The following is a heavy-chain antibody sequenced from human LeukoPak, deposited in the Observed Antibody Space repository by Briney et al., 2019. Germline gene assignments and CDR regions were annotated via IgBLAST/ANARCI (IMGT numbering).Heavy chain of an antibody. CDR2: IYPRGGT. J-gene: IGHJ6*03. Sequence: SETLSLTCTVSGGSIGLTTYYWGWIRQPPRKGLEWIGRIYPRGGTFYNPSLKSRVTISVDTSNNQFPLNLSSVTAADTAVYYCARHLDPYYDILADHYYMDVWGKGTTVTVSS. D-gene: IGHD3-9*01. V-gene: IGHV4-39*01. CDR1: GGSIGLTTYY. CDR3: ARHLDPYYDILADHYYMDV.